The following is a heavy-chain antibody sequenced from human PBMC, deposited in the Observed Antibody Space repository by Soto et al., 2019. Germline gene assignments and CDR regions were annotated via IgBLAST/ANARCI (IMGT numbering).Heavy chain of an antibody. CDR1: GGSISSGGYS. CDR2: TYQSGSA. Sequence: SETLSLTCTVSGGSISSGGYSWTWIRQSPGKGLEWIGYTYQSGSAYYNPSLKSRVTISVDRSKNQFSLNLTSVTAADTAVYYCARDYYGMDVWGLGTTVTVSS. CDR3: ARDYYGMDV. V-gene: IGHV4-30-2*06. J-gene: IGHJ6*02.